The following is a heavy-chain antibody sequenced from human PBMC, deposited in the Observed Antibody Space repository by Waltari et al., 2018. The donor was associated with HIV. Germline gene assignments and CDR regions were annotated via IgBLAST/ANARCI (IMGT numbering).Heavy chain of an antibody. J-gene: IGHJ4*02. CDR2: SKGKTDAGKR. Sequence: EVQLVESGGGLVEPGGSLTLSCAASGFPFADAWLTWVRQAPGKGREGVARSKGKTDAGKREVAAHVKGRFSISRNDVKKTVDLQRNNRKTEDTALYYGDAGTGRSDFDYWGQGTLVTVS. V-gene: IGHV3-15*01. CDR1: GFPFADAW. CDR3: DAGTGRSDFDY. D-gene: IGHD7-27*01.